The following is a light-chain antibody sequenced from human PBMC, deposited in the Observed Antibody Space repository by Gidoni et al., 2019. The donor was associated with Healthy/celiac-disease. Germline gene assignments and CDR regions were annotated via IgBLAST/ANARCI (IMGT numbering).Light chain of an antibody. CDR1: QSISSY. V-gene: IGKV1-39*01. J-gene: IGKJ2*04. CDR3: QQSYSTPRS. CDR2: AAS. Sequence: DIQMTQSPSSLSASVGERVTITCRASQSISSYLNWYQQKPGKDPKLLIYAASSLKSGVPSRFSGSGSGTDFTLTISSLQPEDFATYYCQQSYSTPRSFGQGTKLEIK.